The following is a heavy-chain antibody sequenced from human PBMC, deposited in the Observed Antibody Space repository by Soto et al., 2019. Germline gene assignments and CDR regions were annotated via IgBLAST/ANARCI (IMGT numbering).Heavy chain of an antibody. Sequence: EVQLVESGGGLVQPGRSLRLSCAASGFTFDDYAMHWVRQAPGKGLEWVAGIRWNSGSIGYADSVKGRFTISRDNAKNSRYLQMNSLRAEDTALYYCAKDIRGYSSSSIDYWGQGTLVTVSS. J-gene: IGHJ4*02. CDR2: IRWNSGSI. CDR3: AKDIRGYSSSSIDY. CDR1: GFTFDDYA. D-gene: IGHD6-6*01. V-gene: IGHV3-9*01.